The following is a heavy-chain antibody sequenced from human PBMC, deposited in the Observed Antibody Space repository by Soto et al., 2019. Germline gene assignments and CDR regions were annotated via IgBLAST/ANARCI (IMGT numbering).Heavy chain of an antibody. Sequence: QITLKESGPTLVKPTQTLTLTCTFSGFSLSTSGVGVVWIRQPTEKALEWLALIYWNDDKRYSPSLKSRLTITKDTSKNQVVLTMTNMDPVDTATYYCAHRRTYYDILTGGYFDYWGQGTLVTVSS. V-gene: IGHV2-5*01. CDR1: GFSLSTSGVG. CDR3: AHRRTYYDILTGGYFDY. J-gene: IGHJ4*02. D-gene: IGHD3-9*01. CDR2: IYWNDDK.